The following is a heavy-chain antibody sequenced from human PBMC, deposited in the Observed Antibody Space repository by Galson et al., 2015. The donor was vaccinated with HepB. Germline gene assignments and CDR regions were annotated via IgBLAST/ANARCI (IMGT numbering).Heavy chain of an antibody. CDR3: AIRLDTDLDDWYFDL. CDR1: GGTFSSYA. V-gene: IGHV1-69*13. J-gene: IGHJ2*01. D-gene: IGHD5-18*01. CDR2: IIPIYGTP. Sequence: SVKVSCKASGGTFSSYAINWVRQAPEQTLEWMGGIIPIYGTPYYTQIFQGRVTITADESTSTAYMELSSLRSADTAVYYCAIRLDTDLDDWYFDLWGRGTLVTVSS.